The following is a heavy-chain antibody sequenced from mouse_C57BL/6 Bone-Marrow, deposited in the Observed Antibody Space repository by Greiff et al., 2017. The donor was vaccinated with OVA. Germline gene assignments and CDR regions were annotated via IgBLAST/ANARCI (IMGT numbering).Heavy chain of an antibody. Sequence: VQLQQSGAELVRPGASVKLSCTASGFNIKDDYMHWVKQRPEQGLEWIGWIDPENGDTEYASKFQGKATITADTSSNTAYLQLSSLTSEDTAVYYCTTAYGSRKAWCAYWGQGTLVTVSA. CDR3: TTAYGSRKAWCAY. CDR1: GFNIKDDY. J-gene: IGHJ3*01. D-gene: IGHD1-1*01. CDR2: IDPENGDT. V-gene: IGHV14-4*01.